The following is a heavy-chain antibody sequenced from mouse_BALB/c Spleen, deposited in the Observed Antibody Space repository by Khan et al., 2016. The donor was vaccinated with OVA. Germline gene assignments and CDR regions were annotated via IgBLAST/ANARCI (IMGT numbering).Heavy chain of an antibody. Sequence: EVQLQESGPGLVKPSQSLSLTCTVTGYSITSGYGWNLIRQFPGNKLECMGYISYSGSTNYNPSLKSRISITRDTSKNQFFLQLNSVTTEDTATYYCARTARIKYWGQGTTLTVSS. CDR2: ISYSGST. CDR1: GYSITSGYG. CDR3: ARTARIKY. V-gene: IGHV3-2*02. D-gene: IGHD1-2*01. J-gene: IGHJ2*01.